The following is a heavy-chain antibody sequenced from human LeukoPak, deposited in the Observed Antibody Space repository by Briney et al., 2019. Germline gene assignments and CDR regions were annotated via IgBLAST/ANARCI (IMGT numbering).Heavy chain of an antibody. CDR2: IKQDGSEK. V-gene: IGHV3-7*01. Sequence: GGSLRLSCTASGFTFSSYGMSWVRQAPGKGLEWVANIKQDGSEKYYVDSVKGRFTISRDNAKNSLYLQMNSLRAEDTAVYYCARDSRISYWGQGTLVTVSS. CDR1: GFTFSSYG. CDR3: ARDSRISY. J-gene: IGHJ4*02.